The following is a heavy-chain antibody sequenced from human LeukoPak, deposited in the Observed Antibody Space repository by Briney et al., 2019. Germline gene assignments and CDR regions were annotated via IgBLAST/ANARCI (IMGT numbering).Heavy chain of an antibody. J-gene: IGHJ4*02. Sequence: SETLSLTCAAYGGSFSGYNWSWIRQPPGKGLELIWEINHSGSTNSNPSLKSRVTISVDTSTNQFSLKLSSVTAADTAVYYCARGFRRGYSYGYVSYFDYWGQGTLVTVSS. CDR3: ARGFRRGYSYGYVSYFDY. CDR1: GGSFSGYN. V-gene: IGHV4-34*01. D-gene: IGHD5-18*01. CDR2: INHSGST.